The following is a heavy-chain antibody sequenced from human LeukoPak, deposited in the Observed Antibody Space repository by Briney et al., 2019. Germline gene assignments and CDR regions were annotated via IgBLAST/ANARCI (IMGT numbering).Heavy chain of an antibody. CDR3: ARTRGSFYFYYYMDV. D-gene: IGHD1-26*01. V-gene: IGHV4-39*07. Sequence: SETLSLTCTVSGDSISSSSSYWGWIRQPPGEGLEWIGSIYYSGSTYYNTSPKSRVTISVDTSKNQFSLRLNSVTAADTALYYCARTRGSFYFYYYMDVWGKGTTVTVSS. J-gene: IGHJ6*03. CDR2: IYYSGST. CDR1: GDSISSSSSY.